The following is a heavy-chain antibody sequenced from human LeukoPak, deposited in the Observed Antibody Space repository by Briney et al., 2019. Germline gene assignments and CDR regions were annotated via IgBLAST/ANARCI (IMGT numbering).Heavy chain of an antibody. CDR1: GGSISSGRYY. CDR2: IYTSGST. CDR3: ARGRELPNYFDY. J-gene: IGHJ4*02. V-gene: IGHV4-61*02. D-gene: IGHD1-26*01. Sequence: SETLSLTCTVSGGSISSGRYYWNWIRQPAGKGLEWIGRIYTSGSTNYNPSLKSRITISVDTSKNQFSLKLSSVTAADTAVYYCARGRELPNYFDYWGQGTLVTVSS.